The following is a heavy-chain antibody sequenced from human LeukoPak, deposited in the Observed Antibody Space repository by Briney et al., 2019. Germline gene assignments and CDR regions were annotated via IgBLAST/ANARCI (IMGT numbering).Heavy chain of an antibody. J-gene: IGHJ5*02. CDR1: GASISSSTDY. CDR2: VYYSGST. CDR3: AGLIRPGWFDP. V-gene: IGHV4-39*01. D-gene: IGHD1-14*01. Sequence: PSETLSLTCTVSGASISSSTDYWGWIRQPPGKGLEWIANVYYSGSTYYNPSLKSRVTISVDTSKNQFSLKLSSVTAADTAVYYCAGLIRPGWFDPWGQGTLVTVSS.